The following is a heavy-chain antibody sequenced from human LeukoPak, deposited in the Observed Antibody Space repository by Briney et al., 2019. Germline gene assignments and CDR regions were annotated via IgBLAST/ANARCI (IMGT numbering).Heavy chain of an antibody. J-gene: IGHJ4*02. CDR1: GFTFSSYG. D-gene: IGHD1-14*01. Sequence: PGGSLRLSCAASGFTFSSYGMHWVRQAPGKGLEWVAVIWYDGSNKYYADSVKGRFTISRDNSKNTLYLQMNSLRAEDTAVYYCARERGGTFIDYLDYRGQGTLVTVSS. CDR2: IWYDGSNK. V-gene: IGHV3-33*01. CDR3: ARERGGTFIDYLDY.